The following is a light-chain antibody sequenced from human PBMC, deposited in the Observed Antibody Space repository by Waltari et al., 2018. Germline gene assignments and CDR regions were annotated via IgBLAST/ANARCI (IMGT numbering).Light chain of an antibody. V-gene: IGKV1-5*03. CDR3: QQYDRYPWT. Sequence: DIQMTQSPSTLSASVGDTVSITCRASQSIRSWLAWYQRKPGKAPKLLIYEASNLESGVPSRFSGSGSGTEFTLVISSLQPEDFASYHCQQYDRYPWTFGLGTEVEIK. CDR1: QSIRSW. J-gene: IGKJ1*01. CDR2: EAS.